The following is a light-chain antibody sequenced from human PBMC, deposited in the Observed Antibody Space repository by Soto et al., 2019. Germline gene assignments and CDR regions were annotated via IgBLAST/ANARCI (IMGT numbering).Light chain of an antibody. CDR2: GAS. CDR1: QHVISSY. CDR3: QQYDSPPFT. J-gene: IGKJ3*01. Sequence: EIVVTQCPGHMSLSPAERATLSCRATQHVISSYLAWYQQKPGQAPRLLFYGASSRATGAPYRFSGSGSGTDFTLTISRLQPEDFAMYYCQQYDSPPFTFGPGTKVDIK. V-gene: IGKV3-20*01.